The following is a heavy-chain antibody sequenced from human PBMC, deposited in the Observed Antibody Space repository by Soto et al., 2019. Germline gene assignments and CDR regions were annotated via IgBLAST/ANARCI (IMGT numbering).Heavy chain of an antibody. CDR1: GGTFIFYG. D-gene: IGHD5-12*01. CDR2: IIPVFNTT. J-gene: IGHJ4*02. CDR3: ARRQTSDITYCHF. Sequence: QVQLVQSGAVVKKPGSSVKVSCRASGGTFIFYGISWVRQAPGQGLEWIGGIIPVFNTTHYAQNFKGTVTITADESTSTAYLELSGLRSEDTASYSCARRQTSDITYCHFWGQGTPVIVSS. V-gene: IGHV1-69*01.